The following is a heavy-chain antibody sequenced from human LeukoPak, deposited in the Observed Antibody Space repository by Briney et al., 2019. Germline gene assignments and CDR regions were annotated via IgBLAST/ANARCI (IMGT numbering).Heavy chain of an antibody. J-gene: IGHJ4*02. CDR3: ARVIMVRGVIL. D-gene: IGHD3-10*01. CDR1: GGSFRGYY. Sequence: SETLSLTCAVYGGSFRGYYWSWIRQPPGKGLDWIGEILQIVSTNYNPSLKSRVTISVDTSKNQFSLKLSSVTAADTAVYYCARVIMVRGVILWGQGTLVPVSS. CDR2: ILQIVST. V-gene: IGHV4-34*12.